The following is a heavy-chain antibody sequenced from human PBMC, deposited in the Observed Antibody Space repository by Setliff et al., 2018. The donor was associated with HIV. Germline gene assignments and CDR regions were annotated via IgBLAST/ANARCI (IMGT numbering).Heavy chain of an antibody. CDR2: IYPGGAP. V-gene: IGHV3-66*02. CDR3: ARPNYYDSSGSFDY. D-gene: IGHD3-22*01. Sequence: GSLRLSCVASGLSVGDNYVAWVRLAPGRGLEWVSVIYPGGAPFYSDSVKGRFIISRDISANRVYLQMNSLRSEDTAVYYCARPNYYDSSGSFDYWGQGTLVTVSS. J-gene: IGHJ4*02. CDR1: GLSVGDNY.